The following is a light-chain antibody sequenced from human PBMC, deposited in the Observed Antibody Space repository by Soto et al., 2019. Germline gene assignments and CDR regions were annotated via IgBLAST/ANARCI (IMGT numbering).Light chain of an antibody. CDR1: QSVLYSSNNKNN. CDR3: QQYYSTPWT. J-gene: IGKJ1*01. V-gene: IGKV4-1*01. CDR2: WAS. Sequence: DIVMTQSPDSLAVSLGERATINCKSSQSVLYSSNNKNNLAWYQQKPGQPPKVLIYWASTRESGVPDRFSGSGSGTEFTLTISSLQAEDVAVYYCQQYYSTPWTFGQGTKVDIK.